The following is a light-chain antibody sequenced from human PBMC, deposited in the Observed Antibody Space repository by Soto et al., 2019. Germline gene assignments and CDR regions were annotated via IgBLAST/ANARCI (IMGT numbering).Light chain of an antibody. J-gene: IGKJ2*01. V-gene: IGKV3-20*01. CDR1: ESISSSY. CDR2: GAS. CDR3: QQYSASPRT. Sequence: EIVLTQFPGTLSLSPGESATLSCRTSESISSSYLAWYQQRPGQPPRLLIYGASKTATGIPDRFSGSGSGTDFTLSISRLEPEDFGMYYCQQYSASPRTFGPGTKLEIK.